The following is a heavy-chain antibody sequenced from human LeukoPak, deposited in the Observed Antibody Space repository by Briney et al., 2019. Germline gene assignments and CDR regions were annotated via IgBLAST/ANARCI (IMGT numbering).Heavy chain of an antibody. J-gene: IGHJ4*02. CDR1: GGSISSSSYN. D-gene: IGHD3-10*01. CDR3: ARDQDYYGSGSYYGDSYYFDY. V-gene: IGHV4-39*07. Sequence: SETLSLTCTVSGGSISSSSYNWGWIRQPPGKGLEWIGSIYYSGSTYYNPSLKSRVTISVDTSKNQFSLKLSSVTAADTAVYYCARDQDYYGSGSYYGDSYYFDYWGQGTLVTVSS. CDR2: IYYSGST.